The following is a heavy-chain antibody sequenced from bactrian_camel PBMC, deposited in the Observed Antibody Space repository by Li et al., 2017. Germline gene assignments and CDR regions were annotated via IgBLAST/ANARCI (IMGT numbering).Heavy chain of an antibody. CDR3: AADPLAKRACNLVRGDYKY. D-gene: IGHD1*01. Sequence: HVQLVESGGGSVRAGGSPNVSCSFSSHTYCMGWFRQIPDREREGVAGIESDGSTSYADSATGRFTISQDNAKNTLYLQMNSLRPDEDTAMYYCAADPLAKRACNLVRGDYKYWGQGTQVTVS. CDR1: SHTYC. V-gene: IGHV3S53*01. CDR2: IESDGST. J-gene: IGHJ4*01.